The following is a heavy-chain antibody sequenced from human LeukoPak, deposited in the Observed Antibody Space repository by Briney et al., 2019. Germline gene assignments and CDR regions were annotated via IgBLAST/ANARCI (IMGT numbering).Heavy chain of an antibody. Sequence: SETLSLTCTVSGGSISSGGYYWSWICQHPGKGLEWIGYIYYSGSTYYNPSLKSRVTISVDTSKNQFSLKLSSVTTADTAVYYCARVTAGNFDYWGQGTLVTVSS. V-gene: IGHV4-31*03. CDR3: ARVTAGNFDY. CDR1: GGSISSGGYY. J-gene: IGHJ4*02. CDR2: IYYSGST.